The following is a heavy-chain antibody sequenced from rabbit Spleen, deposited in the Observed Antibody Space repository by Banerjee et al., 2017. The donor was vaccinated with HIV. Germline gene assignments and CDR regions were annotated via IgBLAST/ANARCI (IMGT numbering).Heavy chain of an antibody. CDR1: GFSFSSSDY. CDR2: IYPGSSGST. V-gene: IGHV1S40*01. CDR3: ARDTGSSFSTYGMDL. Sequence: QSLEESGGGLVQPEGSLTLTCKASGFSFSSSDYMCWVRPAPGKGLEWIACIYPGSSGSTYSATWAKGRFTISKTSSTTVTLQLTSLTAADTATYFCARDTGSSFSTYGMDLWGPGTLVTVS. D-gene: IGHD8-1*01. J-gene: IGHJ6*01.